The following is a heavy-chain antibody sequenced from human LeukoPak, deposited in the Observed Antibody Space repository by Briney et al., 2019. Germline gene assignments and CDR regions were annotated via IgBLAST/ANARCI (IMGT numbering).Heavy chain of an antibody. V-gene: IGHV3-53*01. CDR3: ARAGFGFSIAVAAHFDY. CDR2: IYSGGST. J-gene: IGHJ4*02. CDR1: GLTVSSNY. D-gene: IGHD6-19*01. Sequence: GGSPRLSCAASGLTVSSNYMSWVRQAPGKGLEWVSVIYSGGSTYYADSVKGRFTISRDNSKNTLYLQMNSLRAEDTAVYYCARAGFGFSIAVAAHFDYWGQGTLVTVSS.